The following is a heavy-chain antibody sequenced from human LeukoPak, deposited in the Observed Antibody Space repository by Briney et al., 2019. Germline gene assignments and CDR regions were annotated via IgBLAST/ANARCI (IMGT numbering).Heavy chain of an antibody. CDR3: ARGPSSSSCL. Sequence: PSETLSLTCAVSGYSISSGYYWGWIRQPPGKGLEWIGSIYHSGDIYYNPSLKSRVTMSVDTSRNELSLKLTSVTAADTAVYYCARGPSSSSCLWGQGTLVTVPS. V-gene: IGHV4-38-2*01. J-gene: IGHJ4*02. D-gene: IGHD6-13*01. CDR1: GYSISSGYY. CDR2: IYHSGDI.